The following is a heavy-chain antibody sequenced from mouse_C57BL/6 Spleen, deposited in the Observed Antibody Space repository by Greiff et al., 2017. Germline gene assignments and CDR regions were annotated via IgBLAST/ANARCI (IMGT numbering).Heavy chain of an antibody. Sequence: QVQLQQSGAELVMPGASVKLCCKASGYTFTSYWMHWVKQRPGQGLEWIGEIDPSDSYTNYNQKFKGKSTLTVDKSSSTAYMQLSSLTSEDSAVYYCARSDGYYGYWGQGTTLTVSS. V-gene: IGHV1-69*01. D-gene: IGHD2-3*01. J-gene: IGHJ2*01. CDR1: GYTFTSYW. CDR3: ARSDGYYGY. CDR2: IDPSDSYT.